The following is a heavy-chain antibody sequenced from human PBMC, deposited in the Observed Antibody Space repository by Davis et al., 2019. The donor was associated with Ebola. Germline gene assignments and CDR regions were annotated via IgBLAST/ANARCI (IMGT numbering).Heavy chain of an antibody. V-gene: IGHV3-74*01. Sequence: GESLKISCAASGFTFSSYWMHWVRQAPGKGLVWVSRINSDGSSTSYADSVKGRFTISRDNAKNTLYLQMNSLRAEDTAVYYCARDSGIAAAGNDWGQGTLVTVSS. CDR2: INSDGSST. D-gene: IGHD6-13*01. J-gene: IGHJ4*02. CDR1: GFTFSSYW. CDR3: ARDSGIAAAGND.